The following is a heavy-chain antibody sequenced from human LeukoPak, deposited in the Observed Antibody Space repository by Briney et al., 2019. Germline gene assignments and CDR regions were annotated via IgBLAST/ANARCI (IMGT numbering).Heavy chain of an antibody. Sequence: VASVKVSCKASGYTFTAYYMHWVRQVPGQGLDWMGRINPNSGDTDYAQKCQGRVIMSRDTSISTAYMEVSRLRSDDTAVYYCARVDSGHDYGPSWGQGTTVTVSS. V-gene: IGHV1-2*06. CDR1: GYTFTAYY. CDR3: ARVDSGHDYGPS. D-gene: IGHD5-12*01. J-gene: IGHJ3*01. CDR2: INPNSGDT.